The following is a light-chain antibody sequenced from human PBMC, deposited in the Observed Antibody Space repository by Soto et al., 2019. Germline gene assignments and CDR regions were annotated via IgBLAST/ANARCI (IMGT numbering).Light chain of an antibody. Sequence: EIVLTQSPGTLSLSPGERATLSCRASQSIPNKYLAWYQQKPGQAPRLLIYGASRRATGIADRFSGAVSGTDVTLTISSLEPEDFAVYDGQQRSNWPRTFGQGTKVDIK. CDR2: GAS. J-gene: IGKJ1*01. V-gene: IGKV3D-20*02. CDR3: QQRSNWPRT. CDR1: QSIPNKY.